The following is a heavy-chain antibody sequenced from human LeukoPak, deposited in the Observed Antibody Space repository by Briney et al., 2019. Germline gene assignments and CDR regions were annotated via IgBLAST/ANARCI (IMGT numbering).Heavy chain of an antibody. CDR3: AKDLGEGATDY. CDR2: IDGNGNNK. CDR1: GFTFSNHW. V-gene: IGHV3-74*01. J-gene: IGHJ4*02. D-gene: IGHD1-26*01. Sequence: GGSLRLSCAASGFTFSNHWMHWVRQVPGKGLVWVSRIDGNGNNKNYADSVKGRFSISRGNAKSTLYLQMNSLRAEDTAVYYCAKDLGEGATDYWGQGTLVTVSS.